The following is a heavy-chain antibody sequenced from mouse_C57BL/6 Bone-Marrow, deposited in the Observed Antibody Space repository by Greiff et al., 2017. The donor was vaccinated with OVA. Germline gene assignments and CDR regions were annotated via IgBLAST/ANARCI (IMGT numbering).Heavy chain of an antibody. CDR3: ARWMADYYGSSYVYYFDY. J-gene: IGHJ2*01. CDR1: GYSITSDY. D-gene: IGHD1-1*01. CDR2: ISYSGST. V-gene: IGHV3-8*01. Sequence: DVKLVESGPGLAKPSQTLSLTCSVTGYSITSDYWNWIRKFPGNKLEYMGYISYSGSTYYNPSLKSRISITRDTSKNQYYLQLNSVTTEDTATYYCARWMADYYGSSYVYYFDYWGQGTTLTVSS.